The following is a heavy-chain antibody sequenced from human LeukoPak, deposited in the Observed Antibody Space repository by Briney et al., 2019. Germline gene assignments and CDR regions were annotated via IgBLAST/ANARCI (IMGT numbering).Heavy chain of an antibody. D-gene: IGHD4/OR15-4a*01. V-gene: IGHV3-7*01. CDR1: GFTFSNHW. CDR2: IKQDGSEK. Sequence: GGSLRLSCAASGFTFSNHWMSWVRQAPGKGLEWVANIKQDGSEKYYVDSVKGRFTISRDNAKNSLFLQMNSLRAEDTAVYYCATSNTSEGYFDYWGQGTLVTVSS. J-gene: IGHJ4*02. CDR3: ATSNTSEGYFDY.